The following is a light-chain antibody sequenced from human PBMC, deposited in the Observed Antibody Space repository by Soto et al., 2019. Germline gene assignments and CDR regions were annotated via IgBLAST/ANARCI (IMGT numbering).Light chain of an antibody. CDR1: SSNIGAGYD. CDR3: QSYDSSLSGSGV. Sequence: QSVLTPPPSVSGAPGQRVTISCTGSSSNIGAGYDVHWYQQLPGTAPKLLIYGNSNRPSGVPDRFSGSKSGTSATLAITGLQAEDEADYYGQSYDSSLSGSGVFGGGTKLTVL. V-gene: IGLV1-40*01. J-gene: IGLJ3*02. CDR2: GNS.